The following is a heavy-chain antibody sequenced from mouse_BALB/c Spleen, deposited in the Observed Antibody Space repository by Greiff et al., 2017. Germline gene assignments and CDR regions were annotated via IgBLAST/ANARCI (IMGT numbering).Heavy chain of an antibody. J-gene: IGHJ3*01. D-gene: IGHD2-1*01. CDR1: SYTFTDYA. V-gene: IGHV1-67*01. CDR3: ASGYYGNLFAY. CDR2: ISTYYGNT. Sequence: QVQLQQSGPELVRPGVSVKISCKGSSYTFTDYAMHWVKQSHAKSLEWIGVISTYYGNTNYNQKFKGKATMTVDKSSSTAYMELARLTSEDSAVYYCASGYYGNLFAYWGQGTLVTVSA.